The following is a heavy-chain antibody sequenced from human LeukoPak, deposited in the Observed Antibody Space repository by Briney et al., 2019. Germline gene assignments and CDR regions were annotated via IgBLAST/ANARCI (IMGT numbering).Heavy chain of an antibody. Sequence: GGSLRLSCAASGFTFSSYWMSWVRQAPGKGLEWVANINEHGSEKYYVDSVKGRFTISRDNAKNSLYLQMNSLRVEDTDVYYCARDPDAGTADYWGQGTLVTVSS. V-gene: IGHV3-7*01. D-gene: IGHD6-13*01. J-gene: IGHJ4*02. CDR1: GFTFSSYW. CDR3: ARDPDAGTADY. CDR2: INEHGSEK.